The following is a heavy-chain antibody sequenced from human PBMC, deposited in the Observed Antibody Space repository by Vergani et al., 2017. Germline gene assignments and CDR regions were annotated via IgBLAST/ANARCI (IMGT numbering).Heavy chain of an antibody. Sequence: QVQLVQSGAEVKKPGASVKVSCKVSGYTLTELSMHWVRQAPGKGLEWMGGFDPEDGETIYAQKFQGRVTMTEDTSTGTAYMELSSLRSEDTAVYYCASLYCTNGVCYNWFDPWGQGPLVTVSS. CDR2: FDPEDGET. J-gene: IGHJ5*02. CDR3: ASLYCTNGVCYNWFDP. CDR1: GYTLTELS. V-gene: IGHV1-24*01. D-gene: IGHD2-8*01.